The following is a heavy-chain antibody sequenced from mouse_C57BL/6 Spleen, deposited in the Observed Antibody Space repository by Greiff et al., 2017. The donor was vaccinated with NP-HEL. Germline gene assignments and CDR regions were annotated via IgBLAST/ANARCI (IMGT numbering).Heavy chain of an antibody. V-gene: IGHV1-72*01. CDR3: ANADDGYYWFAY. J-gene: IGHJ3*01. Sequence: QVHVKQSGAELVKPGASVKLSCKASGYTFTSYWMHWVKQRPGRGLEWIGRIDPNSGGTKYNEKFKSKATLTVDKPYSTAYMQLSSLTSEDSAVYYCANADDGYYWFAYWGQGTLVTVSA. CDR2: IDPNSGGT. D-gene: IGHD2-3*01. CDR1: GYTFTSYW.